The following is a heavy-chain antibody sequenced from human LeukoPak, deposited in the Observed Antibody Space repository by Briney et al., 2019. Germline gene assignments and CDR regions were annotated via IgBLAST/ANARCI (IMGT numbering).Heavy chain of an antibody. V-gene: IGHV4-30-4*01. J-gene: IGHJ6*02. CDR1: GGSISSGDYY. CDR2: TYYSGST. D-gene: IGHD4-17*01. Sequence: KPSQTLSLTCTVSGGSISSGDYYWSWIRQPPGKGLEWIGYTYYSGSTYYNPSLKSRVTISVDTSKNQFSLKLSSVTAADTAVYYCARDFSSYGDLNSLSCGMDVWGQGTTVTVSS. CDR3: ARDFSSYGDLNSLSCGMDV.